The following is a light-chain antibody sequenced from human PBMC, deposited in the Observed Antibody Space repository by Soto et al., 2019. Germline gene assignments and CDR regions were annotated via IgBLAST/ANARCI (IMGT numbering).Light chain of an antibody. CDR1: QSINIY. CDR3: QQSFSTPQT. J-gene: IGKJ4*01. V-gene: IGKV1-39*01. Sequence: DIQMIQSPSSLSASVGDSVTITCRASQSINIYLSWYQQKAGKAPKLLINVASTLQGGVSSRFSGSGSGTDFTLAISSLQPEDSATYYCQQSFSTPQTFGGGTKVDIK. CDR2: VAS.